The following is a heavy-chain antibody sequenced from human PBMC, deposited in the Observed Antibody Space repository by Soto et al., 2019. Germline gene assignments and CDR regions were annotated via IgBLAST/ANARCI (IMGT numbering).Heavy chain of an antibody. D-gene: IGHD6-13*01. CDR2: IYATGNT. Sequence: QLQLQESGPGLVKPSETLSLSYTVSGGSISSSFYWGWIRQPPGKGLEWIGSIYATGNTYYNPSRKGRVTISADTSKNQFSLNLISVTAADTAVYYCRSSSRYSTDVWGQGATVTVSS. CDR3: RSSSRYSTDV. J-gene: IGHJ6*02. V-gene: IGHV4-39*01. CDR1: GGSISSSFY.